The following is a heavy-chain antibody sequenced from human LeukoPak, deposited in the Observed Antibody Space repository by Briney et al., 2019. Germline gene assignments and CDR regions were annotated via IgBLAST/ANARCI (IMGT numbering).Heavy chain of an antibody. CDR1: GFTFSSYG. CDR3: AKDGSRSELSSSWSLTHYYYYMDV. J-gene: IGHJ6*03. CDR2: IRYDGSNK. V-gene: IGHV3-30*02. Sequence: GGSLRLSCAASGFTFSSYGMHWVRQAPGKGLEWVAFIRYDGSNKYYADSVKGRFTISRDNSKNTLYLQMNSLRAEDTAVYYCAKDGSRSELSSSWSLTHYYYYMDVWGKGTTVTVSS. D-gene: IGHD6-13*01.